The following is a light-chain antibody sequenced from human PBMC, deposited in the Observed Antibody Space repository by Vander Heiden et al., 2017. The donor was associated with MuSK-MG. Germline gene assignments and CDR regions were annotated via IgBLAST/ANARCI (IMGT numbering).Light chain of an antibody. CDR2: YDS. CDR3: QEWDSDDHGL. CDR1: NIGSKN. J-gene: IGLJ2*01. Sequence: SYVLPQPPSVSVAPGKTARITCVRNNIGSKNVHWYQQRPGQAPVWVGNYDSDRPSGIPDRCSASNSGNTDNLNTSRVEAGDDADDYCQEWDSDDHGLFGGGTKLTVL. V-gene: IGLV3-21*03.